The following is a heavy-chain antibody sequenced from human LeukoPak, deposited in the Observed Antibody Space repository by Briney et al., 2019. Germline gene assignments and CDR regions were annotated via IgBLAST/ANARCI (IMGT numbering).Heavy chain of an antibody. CDR1: GFTFSSYT. J-gene: IGHJ4*02. CDR3: AKYRLVWLPAPVFDY. V-gene: IGHV3-23*01. D-gene: IGHD6-19*01. CDR2: ISGSGGST. Sequence: GGSLRLSCAASGFTFSSYTMSWVRQAPGKGLEWVSAISGSGGSTYYADSVKGRFTISRDNAKNSLYLQMNSLRAEGTAVYYCAKYRLVWLPAPVFDYWGQGTLVTVSS.